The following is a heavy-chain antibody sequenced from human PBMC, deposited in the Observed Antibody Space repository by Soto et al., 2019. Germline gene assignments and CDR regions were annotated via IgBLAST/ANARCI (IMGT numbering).Heavy chain of an antibody. J-gene: IGHJ4*02. CDR1: GYTFTIYA. CDR2: INAGNGNT. V-gene: IGHV1-3*01. Sequence: ASVKVSCKASGYTFTIYAMHWVRQAPGQRLEWMGWINAGNGNTKYSQKFQGRVTIIRDTSASTAYMELSSLRSEDTAVYYCARGASPLIAYSGQGTLVTVSS. D-gene: IGHD2-15*01. CDR3: ARGASPLIAY.